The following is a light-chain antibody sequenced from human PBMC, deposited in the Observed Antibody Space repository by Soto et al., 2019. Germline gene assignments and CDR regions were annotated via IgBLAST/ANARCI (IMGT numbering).Light chain of an antibody. V-gene: IGKV2-28*01. CDR3: MQGLQTWT. Sequence: DLVMSQSPLSLPVTPGESASISCRSSQSLLHSNGYNYLDWYLQKPGQSPQLLIYLGSNRASGVPGRFSGSGSGTDFTLKISRVEAEDVGVYYCMQGLQTWTFGQGTKVEIK. CDR1: QSLLHSNGYNY. CDR2: LGS. J-gene: IGKJ1*01.